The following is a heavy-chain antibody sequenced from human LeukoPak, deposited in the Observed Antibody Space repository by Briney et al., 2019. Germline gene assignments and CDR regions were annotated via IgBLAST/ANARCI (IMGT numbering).Heavy chain of an antibody. CDR1: GGSISSYY. CDR3: ARTSGGARGFDY. V-gene: IGHV4-59*01. CDR2: IYYSGST. Sequence: SETLSLTXTVSGGSISSYYWSWIRQPPGKGLEWIGYIYYSGSTNYNPSLKSRVTISVDTSKNQFSLKLSSVTAADTAVYYCARTSGGARGFDYWGQGTLVTVSS. D-gene: IGHD3-10*01. J-gene: IGHJ4*02.